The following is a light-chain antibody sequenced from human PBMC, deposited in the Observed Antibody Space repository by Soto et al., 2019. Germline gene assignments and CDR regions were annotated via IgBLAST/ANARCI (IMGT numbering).Light chain of an antibody. J-gene: IGLJ1*01. Sequence: QSVLTQPASVSGSPGQSITTSCTGTSSDIGAYNYVSWYQHHPGKAPKLIIYDVFSRPSGVSNRFSGSKSANTASLTISGLQAEDEADYYCSSYTSSNTLAVFGTGTKVTVL. CDR2: DVF. V-gene: IGLV2-14*03. CDR3: SSYTSSNTLAV. CDR1: SSDIGAYNY.